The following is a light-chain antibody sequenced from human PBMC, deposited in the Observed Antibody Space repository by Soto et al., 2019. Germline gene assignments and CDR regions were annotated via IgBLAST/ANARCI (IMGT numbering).Light chain of an antibody. CDR2: AIS. Sequence: DIQMTQSPSSLSASVGDRVTITCRASQDIGNYLAWYQQKPGKVPKLLISAISTLQSGVPSRFSGSGSGTEFTLTINSLQPEDVATYYCQRYKNVPLTFGGGTKLEIK. CDR1: QDIGNY. V-gene: IGKV1-27*01. CDR3: QRYKNVPLT. J-gene: IGKJ4*01.